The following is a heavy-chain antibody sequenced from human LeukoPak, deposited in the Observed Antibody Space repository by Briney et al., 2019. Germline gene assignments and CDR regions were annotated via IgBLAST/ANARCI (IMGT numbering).Heavy chain of an antibody. CDR3: AKSTYYYDSSGYYYGHLFDY. CDR2: ISASSGTI. D-gene: IGHD3-22*01. CDR1: GFTFSSQS. Sequence: PGGSLRLSCAASGFTFSSQSMSWVRQAPGKGLEWVSYISASSGTIYYADSVKGRFTISRDNSKNTLYLQMNSLRAEDTAVYYCAKSTYYYDSSGYYYGHLFDYWGQGTLVTVSS. J-gene: IGHJ4*02. V-gene: IGHV3-48*01.